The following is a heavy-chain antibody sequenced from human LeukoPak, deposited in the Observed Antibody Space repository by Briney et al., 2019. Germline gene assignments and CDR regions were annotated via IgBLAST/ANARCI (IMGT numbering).Heavy chain of an antibody. CDR2: LNPSGGSS. Sequence: GASVKVSCKASGYTFTSYYMHWVRQAPGHGLEWMGILNPSGGSSSYAQKFQGRVTMTRDTSTSTVYMGLSSLRSEDTAVCYCARSGVTGFDYWGQGTLVTVSS. D-gene: IGHD3-10*01. CDR1: GYTFTSYY. J-gene: IGHJ4*02. CDR3: ARSGVTGFDY. V-gene: IGHV1-46*01.